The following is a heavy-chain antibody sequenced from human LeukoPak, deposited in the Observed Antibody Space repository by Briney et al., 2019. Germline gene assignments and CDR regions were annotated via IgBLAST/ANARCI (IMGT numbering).Heavy chain of an antibody. CDR2: IRYDGSNK. J-gene: IGHJ4*02. V-gene: IGHV3-30*02. D-gene: IGHD1-26*01. CDR3: AKDHVGTTDFDY. CDR1: GFTFSSYG. Sequence: GRSLRLSCAASGFTFSSYGMHWVRQAPGKGLEWVAFIRYDGSNKYYADSVKGRFTISRDNSKNTLYLQMNSLRAEDTAVYYCAKDHVGTTDFDYWGQGTLVTVSS.